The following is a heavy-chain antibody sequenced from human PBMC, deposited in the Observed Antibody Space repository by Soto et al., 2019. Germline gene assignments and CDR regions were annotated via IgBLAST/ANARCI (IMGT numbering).Heavy chain of an antibody. V-gene: IGHV2-5*02. CDR3: AHRAYFDSGKQFDY. D-gene: IGHD3-10*01. CDR2: IYWDDEK. Sequence: QLTLKESGPTLVKPTQTLTLTCTFSGFSLSTSGVGVGWIRQPPGKALEWLAIIYWDDEKRYSPSLKTRLTVTKDTSKNQVLVTMTNVDPVDTATYYCAHRAYFDSGKQFDYWGQGTLVSVYS. CDR1: GFSLSTSGVG. J-gene: IGHJ4*02.